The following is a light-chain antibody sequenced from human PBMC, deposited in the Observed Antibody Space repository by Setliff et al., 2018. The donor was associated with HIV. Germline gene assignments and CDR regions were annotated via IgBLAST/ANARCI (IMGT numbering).Light chain of an antibody. Sequence: QSVLTQPASVSGSPGQSITISCTGTSSDVGGYNYVSWYQQHPGKAPKLMIYDVGKWPSGVPDRFSGSKSGNTASLTISGLQAEDEADYYCCSYTGSYTLGVFGTGTKVTVL. V-gene: IGLV2-11*01. CDR2: DVG. CDR1: SSDVGGYNY. CDR3: CSYTGSYTLGV. J-gene: IGLJ1*01.